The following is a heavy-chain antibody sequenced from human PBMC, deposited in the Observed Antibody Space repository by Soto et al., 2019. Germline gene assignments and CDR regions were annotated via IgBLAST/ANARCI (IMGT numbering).Heavy chain of an antibody. CDR2: IYYSGST. Sequence: SETLSLTCTVSGGSISSSSYYWGWIRQPPGKGLEWIGSIYYSGSTYYNPSLKSRVTISVDTSKNQFSLKLSSVTAADTAVYYCAREKRFLEWLLPGNWFDPWGQGTLVTVSS. D-gene: IGHD3-3*01. J-gene: IGHJ5*02. CDR3: AREKRFLEWLLPGNWFDP. CDR1: GGSISSSSYY. V-gene: IGHV4-39*02.